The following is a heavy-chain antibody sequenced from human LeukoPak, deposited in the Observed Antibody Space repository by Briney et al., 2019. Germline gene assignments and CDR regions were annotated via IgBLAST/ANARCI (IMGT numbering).Heavy chain of an antibody. J-gene: IGHJ4*02. CDR1: GITYNNYT. D-gene: IGHD5-12*01. CDR3: ARDGGVTGYERLHN. CDR2: ISSSSSYI. Sequence: GGSLTLSCAASGITYNNYTMNWVRQAPGKGLEWVSSISSSSSYIYYAASVKGRFTISRDNAKNSLYLQMNRLRAEDTSVYYCARDGGVTGYERLHNWGQGTLVSVS. V-gene: IGHV3-21*01.